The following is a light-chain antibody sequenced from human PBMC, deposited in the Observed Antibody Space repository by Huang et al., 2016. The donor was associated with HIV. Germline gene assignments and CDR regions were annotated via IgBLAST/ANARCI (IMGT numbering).Light chain of an antibody. V-gene: IGKV3-20*01. Sequence: EIVLTQSPGTLSLSPGETATLSCRASQSVSTNYLAWYHQKPGQAPRLLMFGASSRATGIPDRFSGSGSGTDFTLTISKLEPEDFAVYYCQQYGSSPRTFGGGTKVEIK. CDR2: GAS. CDR1: QSVSTNY. CDR3: QQYGSSPRT. J-gene: IGKJ4*01.